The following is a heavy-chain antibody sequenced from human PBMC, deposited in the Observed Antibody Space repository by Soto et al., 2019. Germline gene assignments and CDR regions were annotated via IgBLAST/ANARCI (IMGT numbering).Heavy chain of an antibody. CDR2: ISYDGSNK. CDR3: ARDWGGYCSGGSCYQFDY. Sequence: QVQLVESGGGVVQPGRSLRLSCAASGFTFSSYAMHWVRQAPGKGLEWVAVISYDGSNKYYADSVKGRFTISRDNSKNTLYLQMNSPRGEDTAVDYCARDWGGYCSGGSCYQFDYWGQGTLVTVSS. V-gene: IGHV3-30-3*01. CDR1: GFTFSSYA. D-gene: IGHD2-15*01. J-gene: IGHJ4*02.